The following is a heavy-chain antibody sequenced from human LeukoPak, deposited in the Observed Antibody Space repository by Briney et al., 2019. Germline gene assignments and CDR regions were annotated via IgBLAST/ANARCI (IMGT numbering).Heavy chain of an antibody. CDR2: INLIGSA. D-gene: IGHD1-26*01. CDR1: GESFSGYY. V-gene: IGHV4-34*01. Sequence: PSETLSLTCAVSGESFSGYYWSWIRQPPGKGLEWIGEINLIGSANCNPSLKSRVTISVDTSRNQFSLKLSSVTAADTAVYYCARRPQNTGIYVGPAGLDYWGQGTLVTVSS. J-gene: IGHJ4*02. CDR3: ARRPQNTGIYVGPAGLDY.